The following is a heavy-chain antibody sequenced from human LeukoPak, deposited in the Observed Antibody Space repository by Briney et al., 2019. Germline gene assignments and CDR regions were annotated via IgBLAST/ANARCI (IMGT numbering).Heavy chain of an antibody. CDR3: ARNVDTAMAGFDY. J-gene: IGHJ4*02. V-gene: IGHV4-34*01. CDR2: INHGGST. D-gene: IGHD5-18*01. Sequence: SETLSLTCAVYGGSFSGDFWSWIRQSPGKGLEWIGEINHGGSTTYNPSLQSRVTMSVDTSTNQISLKMTSVTAADTAVYYCARNVDTAMAGFDYWGQGTLVTVSS. CDR1: GGSFSGDF.